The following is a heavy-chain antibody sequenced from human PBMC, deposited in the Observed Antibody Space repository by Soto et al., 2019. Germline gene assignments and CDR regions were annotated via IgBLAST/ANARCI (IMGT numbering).Heavy chain of an antibody. CDR1: GFPFSSYA. J-gene: IGHJ4*02. CDR3: AKGAAYHYDRSGYGFYFEY. V-gene: IGHV3-23*01. Sequence: EVQLLESGGGLVHPGGSLNLSCAASGFPFSSYAMSWVRQAPGKGLEWVSTISGSGGSTHYADSVKGRFTISRDNSKNTLYLQMDSLRAEDTAVYYCAKGAAYHYDRSGYGFYFEYWGQGTLVTVSS. CDR2: ISGSGGST. D-gene: IGHD3-22*01.